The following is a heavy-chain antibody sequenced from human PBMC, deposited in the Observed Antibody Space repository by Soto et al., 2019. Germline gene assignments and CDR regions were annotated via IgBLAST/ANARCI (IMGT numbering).Heavy chain of an antibody. J-gene: IGHJ5*02. V-gene: IGHV4-39*01. CDR2: IYYSGST. D-gene: IGHD1-7*01. CDR1: GGCISSSSYD. Sequence: PSCTLALTSTVSGGCISSSSYDGCWIRQPPGKGLEWIGSIYYSGSTYYNPSLKSRVTISVDTSKNQFSLKLSSVTAADTAVYYCARRTGTTGWFGPWGQGTLVTVSS. CDR3: ARRTGTTGWFGP.